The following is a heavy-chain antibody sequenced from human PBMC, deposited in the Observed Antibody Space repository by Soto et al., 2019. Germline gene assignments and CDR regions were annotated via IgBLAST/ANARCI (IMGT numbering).Heavy chain of an antibody. D-gene: IGHD3-22*01. J-gene: IGHJ5*02. CDR2: IYYSGST. Sequence: QVQLQESGPGLVKPSQTLSLTCTVSGGSISSGNYYWSWIRQHPGKGLEWSGYIYYSGSTYYNPSLRSRVTVSVDTSKNQFSLKLSSVTAADTALYYCARTSYDSSGTAADPWGQGTLVTVSS. V-gene: IGHV4-31*03. CDR1: GGSISSGNYY. CDR3: ARTSYDSSGTAADP.